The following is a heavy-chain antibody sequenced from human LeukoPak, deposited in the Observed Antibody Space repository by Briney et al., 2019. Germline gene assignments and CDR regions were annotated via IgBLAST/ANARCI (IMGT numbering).Heavy chain of an antibody. CDR2: ISSSSSYI. J-gene: IGHJ4*02. CDR1: GFTFSSYS. Sequence: GGSLRLSCAASGFTFSSYSMNWVRQAPGKGLEWVSSISSSSSYIYYADSVKGRFTISRDNAKNSLYLQMNSLRAEDTAVYHCARGPSGYHNTGGQGTLVTVSS. CDR3: ARGPSGYHNT. V-gene: IGHV3-21*01. D-gene: IGHD5-12*01.